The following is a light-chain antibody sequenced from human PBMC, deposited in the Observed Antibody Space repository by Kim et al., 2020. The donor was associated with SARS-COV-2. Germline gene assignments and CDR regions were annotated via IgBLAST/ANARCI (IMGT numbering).Light chain of an antibody. CDR1: QSVSS. CDR2: GAS. Sequence: SLSRGENATLSCRDSQSVSSLAWYQHQPGQAPRLLIYGASNRATGIPARFSGSGSGTDFTLTISGLEPEDFAVYFCQQRRTWPPYTFGQGTKLEI. CDR3: QQRRTWPPYT. V-gene: IGKV3-11*01. J-gene: IGKJ2*01.